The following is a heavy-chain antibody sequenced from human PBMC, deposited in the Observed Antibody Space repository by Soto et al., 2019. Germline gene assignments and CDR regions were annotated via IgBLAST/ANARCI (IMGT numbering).Heavy chain of an antibody. Sequence: GESLKISCKGSGYSFTSYWISWVRQMPGKGLEWMGRIDPSDSYTNYSPSFQGHVTISADKSISTAYLQWSSLKASDTAMYYCARQDSREEPLHIVDYWGQGTPVTVSS. CDR1: GYSFTSYW. CDR2: IDPSDSYT. CDR3: ARQDSREEPLHIVDY. J-gene: IGHJ4*02. D-gene: IGHD6-13*01. V-gene: IGHV5-10-1*01.